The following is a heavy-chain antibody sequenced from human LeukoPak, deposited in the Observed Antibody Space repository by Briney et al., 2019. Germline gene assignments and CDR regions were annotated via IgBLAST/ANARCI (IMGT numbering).Heavy chain of an antibody. CDR3: ARAKAHWYFDL. CDR2: IYYSGST. J-gene: IGHJ2*01. CDR1: GGSISSGGYY. Sequence: SATLSLTCTVSGGSISSGGYYWSRIRQHPGKGLEWIGYIYYSGSTYYNPSLKSRVTISVDTSKNQFSLKLSSVTAADTAVYYCARAKAHWYFDLWGRGTLVTVSS. V-gene: IGHV4-31*03.